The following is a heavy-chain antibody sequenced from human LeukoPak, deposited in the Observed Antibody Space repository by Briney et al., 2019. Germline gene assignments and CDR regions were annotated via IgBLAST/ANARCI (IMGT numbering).Heavy chain of an antibody. CDR1: GGSISSSSYY. J-gene: IGHJ4*02. Sequence: LETLSLTCTVSGGSISSSSYYWGWIRQPPGKGLEWIGSIYYSGSTYYNPSLKSRVTISVDTSKNQFSLKLSSVTAADTAVYYCARITRGYYSMLPVDYFDYWGLGTLVTVSS. CDR2: IYYSGST. D-gene: IGHD4-11*01. CDR3: ARITRGYYSMLPVDYFDY. V-gene: IGHV4-39*01.